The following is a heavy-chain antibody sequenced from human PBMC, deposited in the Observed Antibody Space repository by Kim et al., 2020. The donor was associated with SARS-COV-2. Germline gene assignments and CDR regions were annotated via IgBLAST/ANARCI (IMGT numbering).Heavy chain of an antibody. J-gene: IGHJ4*02. V-gene: IGHV4-31*02. Sequence: KSRVTISVDTSKNQFSLKLSSVTAADTAVYYCARRGFTFGGVIVNYYFDYWGQGTLVTVSS. D-gene: IGHD3-16*02. CDR3: ARRGFTFGGVIVNYYFDY.